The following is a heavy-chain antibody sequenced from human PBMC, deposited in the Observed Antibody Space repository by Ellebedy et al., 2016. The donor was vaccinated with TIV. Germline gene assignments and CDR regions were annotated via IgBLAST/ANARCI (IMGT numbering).Heavy chain of an antibody. V-gene: IGHV4-59*08. J-gene: IGHJ4*02. CDR3: ARQGTTVGAFDY. CDR1: GGSVRSLY. CDR2: IYDSGDL. D-gene: IGHD1-26*01. Sequence: MPSETLSLTCTVSGGSVRSLYWNWIRQPPGKRLEWIGYIYDSGDLHYNPSLKSRVSISVDRSKNQFSLKLTSVTAADTAMYYCARQGTTVGAFDYWGQGTLVTVSS.